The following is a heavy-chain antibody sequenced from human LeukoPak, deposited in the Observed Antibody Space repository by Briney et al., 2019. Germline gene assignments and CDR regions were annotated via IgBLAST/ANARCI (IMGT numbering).Heavy chain of an antibody. CDR1: GFSFSDTY. V-gene: IGHV3-15*07. J-gene: IGHJ4*02. CDR2: IKNKADRGEI. CDR3: TTEFVDTASY. D-gene: IGHD5-18*01. Sequence: GGSLRLSCAASGFSFSDTYINWVRQIPGTGLEWVGLIKNKADRGEIEYAAPVKGRFTISRDDSKNTLYLQMNSLKTEDTGVYYCTTEFVDTASYWGQGTLVTVSS.